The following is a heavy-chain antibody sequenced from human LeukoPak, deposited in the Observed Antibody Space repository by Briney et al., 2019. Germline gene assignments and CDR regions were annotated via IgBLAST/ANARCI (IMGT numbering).Heavy chain of an antibody. CDR2: MNPNSGNT. Sequence: ASVNVSCKASGYTFTSYDIHWVRQATGQGLEWMGWMNPNSGNTGYAQKFQGRVTMTRNTSISTAYMELSSLRSEDTAVYYCARGPSTLNYDFWSGYYFQYYYYGMDVWGQGTTVTVSS. CDR3: ARGPSTLNYDFWSGYYFQYYYYGMDV. CDR1: GYTFTSYD. V-gene: IGHV1-8*01. J-gene: IGHJ6*02. D-gene: IGHD3-3*01.